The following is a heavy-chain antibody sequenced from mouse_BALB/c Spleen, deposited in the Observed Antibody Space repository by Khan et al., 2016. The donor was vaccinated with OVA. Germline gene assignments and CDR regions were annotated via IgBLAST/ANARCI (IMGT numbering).Heavy chain of an antibody. J-gene: IGHJ1*01. Sequence: QIQLVQSGPELKKPGETVKISCKASGYTFTNYGMNWVKQAPGKGLKWMDWINTYTGEPTYTDDFKGRFAISLETSASTAYLQINNLKHEDMATYFGARGAGYWYFDVWGAGTTVTVSS. V-gene: IGHV9-1*02. CDR3: ARGAGYWYFDV. CDR2: INTYTGEP. CDR1: GYTFTNYG.